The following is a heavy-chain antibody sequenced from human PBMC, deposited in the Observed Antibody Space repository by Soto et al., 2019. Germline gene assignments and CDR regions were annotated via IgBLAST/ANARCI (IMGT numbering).Heavy chain of an antibody. CDR1: GASIDTYY. Sequence: SETLSLTCTVSGASIDTYYWSWIRQPPGRGLEWIGYIYYSGGTDYNPSLESRVTISIDASRTQFSLKLSSVTAADTAVYYCARQLVSGYNDHWGQGTLVTVSS. J-gene: IGHJ5*02. V-gene: IGHV4-59*01. CDR2: IYYSGGT. CDR3: ARQLVSGYNDH. D-gene: IGHD2-2*02.